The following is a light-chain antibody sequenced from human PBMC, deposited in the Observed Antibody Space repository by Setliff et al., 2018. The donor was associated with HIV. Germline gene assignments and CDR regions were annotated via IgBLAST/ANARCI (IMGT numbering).Light chain of an antibody. J-gene: IGLJ1*01. V-gene: IGLV1-40*01. CDR2: GNS. CDR3: QSYDSSVNDYV. CDR1: SSNIGAGYD. Sequence: SVLTQPPSVSGAPGQRVTLSCTGSSSNIGAGYDVNWYQQLPGTAPKLLINGNSNQPSGVPDRFSGSKSDTSASLAITGLQAEDEADYYCQSYDSSVNDYVFGTGTKVTVL.